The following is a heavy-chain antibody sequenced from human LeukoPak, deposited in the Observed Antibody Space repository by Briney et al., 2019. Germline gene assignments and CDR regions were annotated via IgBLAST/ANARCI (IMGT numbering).Heavy chain of an antibody. J-gene: IGHJ5*02. D-gene: IGHD2-8*01. V-gene: IGHV3-23*01. CDR2: ST. CDR1: GFALTSYA. Sequence: PGGSLRLSCAASGFALTSYAMSWVRQAPGQGLEWVSSSTYYADSVKGRFTISRDNSENTLHLQMNSLRVEDTAIYFCARCMVLRQGWCNCFDPWGQGTLVTVSS. CDR3: ARCMVLRQGWCNCFDP.